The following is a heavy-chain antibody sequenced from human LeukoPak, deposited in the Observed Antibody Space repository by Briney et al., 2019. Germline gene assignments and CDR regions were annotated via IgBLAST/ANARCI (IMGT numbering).Heavy chain of an antibody. CDR3: ARASLYYYDYMDV. J-gene: IGHJ6*03. CDR1: GFTFSRYW. Sequence: EGSLRLSCAASGFTFSRYWMHWVRQAPGKGLVWVSRIDSDGSITSHADSVKGRFTTSRDNAKNTLYLQMNSLRAEDTAVYYCARASLYYYDYMDVWGKGTPVTVSS. CDR2: IDSDGSIT. V-gene: IGHV3-74*01.